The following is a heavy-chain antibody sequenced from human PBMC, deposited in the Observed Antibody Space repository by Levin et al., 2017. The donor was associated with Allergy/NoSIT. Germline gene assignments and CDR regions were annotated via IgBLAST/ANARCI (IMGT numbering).Heavy chain of an antibody. CDR1: GYTFTGYY. Sequence: GASVKVSCKASGYTFTGYYLHWVRQAPGQGVEWMGWTNPKNGGTNYAQKFQGRVTMTRDTSISTAYMELSSLRSDDTAVFYCARTGARGYGDYGYWGQGTLVTVSS. CDR3: ARTGARGYGDYGY. D-gene: IGHD4-17*01. CDR2: TNPKNGGT. V-gene: IGHV1-2*02. J-gene: IGHJ4*02.